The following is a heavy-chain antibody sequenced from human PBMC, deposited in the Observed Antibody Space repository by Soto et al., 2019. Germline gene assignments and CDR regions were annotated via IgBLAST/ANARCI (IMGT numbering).Heavy chain of an antibody. CDR3: ARVPHTVTTRSWWFDP. D-gene: IGHD4-17*01. J-gene: IGHJ5*02. CDR2: MNPNSGNT. V-gene: IGHV1-8*01. Sequence: ASVKVSCKASGYTFTSYDINWVRQATGQGLEWMGWMNPNSGNTGYAQKFQGRVTMTRNTSISTAYMELSSLRSEDTAVYYCARVPHTVTTRSWWFDPWGQGTLVTVSS. CDR1: GYTFTSYD.